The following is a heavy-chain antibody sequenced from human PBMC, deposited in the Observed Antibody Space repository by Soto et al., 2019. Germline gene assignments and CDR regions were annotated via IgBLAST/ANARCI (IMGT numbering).Heavy chain of an antibody. CDR1: GFTFSSYA. CDR3: LQRPPFDP. D-gene: IGHD6-25*01. J-gene: IGHJ5*02. V-gene: IGHV3-23*01. CDR2: ISASDGST. Sequence: EVQLLESGGGLVQPGGSLRLSCAASGFTFSSYAMSWVRQAPGKGLEWVSAISASDGSTYYADSVKGRFTISRDNSKKSLYLQMTSLRAEDTDVYYCLQRPPFDPWGQGTLVTVSS.